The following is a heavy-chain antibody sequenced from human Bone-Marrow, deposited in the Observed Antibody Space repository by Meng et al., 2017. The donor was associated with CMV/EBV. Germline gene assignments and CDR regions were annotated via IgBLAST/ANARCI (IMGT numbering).Heavy chain of an antibody. CDR1: GFTFSSYG. Sequence: GESLKISCAASGFTFSSYGMHWVRQAPGKGLEWVAFIRYGGSNKYYADSVKGRFTISRDNSKNTLYLQMNSLRAEDTAVYYCAKDRPFDYWGQGKLVTVSS. V-gene: IGHV3-30*02. CDR2: IRYGGSNK. D-gene: IGHD6-6*01. CDR3: AKDRPFDY. J-gene: IGHJ4*02.